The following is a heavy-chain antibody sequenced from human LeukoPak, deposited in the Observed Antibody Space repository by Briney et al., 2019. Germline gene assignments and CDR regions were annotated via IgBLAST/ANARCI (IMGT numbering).Heavy chain of an antibody. Sequence: PSETLSLTGAVYGGSFSGYYWSWIRQPPGKGLEWIGEINHSGSTNYNPSLKSRVTISVDTFKNQFSLKLSSVTAADTAVYYCARRRDIVVVPRFDPWGQGTLVTVSS. J-gene: IGHJ5*02. D-gene: IGHD2-15*01. CDR3: ARRRDIVVVPRFDP. V-gene: IGHV4-34*01. CDR2: INHSGST. CDR1: GGSFSGYY.